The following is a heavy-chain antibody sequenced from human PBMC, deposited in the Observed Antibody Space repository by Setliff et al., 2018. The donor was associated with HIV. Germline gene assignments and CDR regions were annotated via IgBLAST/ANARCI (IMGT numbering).Heavy chain of an antibody. CDR1: GFTFSGSP. V-gene: IGHV3-73*01. D-gene: IGHD6-13*01. Sequence: PGGSLRLSCAASGFTFSGSPIHWVRQASGKGLEWLGRIKTRADNYATAYAASVKGRFTISRDDSTNTLYLQMNSLRAEDTAVYYCAKNPYRSGWSPLDYWGQGTLVTVSS. J-gene: IGHJ4*02. CDR3: AKNPYRSGWSPLDY. CDR2: IKTRADNYAT.